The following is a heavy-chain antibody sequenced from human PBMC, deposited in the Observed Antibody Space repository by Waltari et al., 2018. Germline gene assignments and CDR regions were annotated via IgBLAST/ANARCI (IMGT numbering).Heavy chain of an antibody. CDR2: IKPDSGGR. Sequence: QVQLVQSGAEVKKPGASVKVSCKTSGYTFTGYYMYWVRQAHGQGLEWMGWIKPDSGGRAYAQKFQSRVTLTRDTSISTAYMELNRLISDDSAMYYCATAPDAFQIINWGQGTLVTFSS. CDR3: ATAPDAFQIIN. V-gene: IGHV1-2*02. CDR1: GYTFTGYY. J-gene: IGHJ4*02. D-gene: IGHD2-2*01.